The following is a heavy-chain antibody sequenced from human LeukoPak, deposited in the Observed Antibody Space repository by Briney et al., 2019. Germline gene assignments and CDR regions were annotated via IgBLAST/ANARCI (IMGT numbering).Heavy chain of an antibody. Sequence: SETLSLTCTVSGGSISSGGYYWSWIRQHPGKGLEWIGYIYYSGSTYYNPSLKSRVTISVDTSKNQFSLKLSSVTAADTAVYYCAGCTYYDILTGPSDAFDIWGQGTMVTVSS. D-gene: IGHD3-9*01. CDR3: AGCTYYDILTGPSDAFDI. V-gene: IGHV4-31*03. J-gene: IGHJ3*02. CDR2: IYYSGST. CDR1: GGSISSGGYY.